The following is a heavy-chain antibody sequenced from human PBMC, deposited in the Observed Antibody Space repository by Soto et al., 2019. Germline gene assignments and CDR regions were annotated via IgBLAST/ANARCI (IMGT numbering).Heavy chain of an antibody. D-gene: IGHD2-21*01. CDR2: IIPIFGTA. J-gene: IGHJ4*02. Sequence: ASVKVSCKASGGTFSSYAISWVRQAPGQGLEWMGGIIPIFGTANYAQKFQGRVTITADESTSTAYMELSSLRSDDTAVYYCACGGNQPPVDFWGQGTLVTVSA. V-gene: IGHV1-69*13. CDR3: ACGGNQPPVDF. CDR1: GGTFSSYA.